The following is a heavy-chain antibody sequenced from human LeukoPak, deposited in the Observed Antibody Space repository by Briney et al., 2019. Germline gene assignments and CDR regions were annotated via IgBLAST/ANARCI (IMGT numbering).Heavy chain of an antibody. CDR3: AKDGAGSGWYEGYNWFDP. J-gene: IGHJ5*02. CDR2: IRYDGSYK. CDR1: GFTFSSYG. Sequence: HPGGSLRLSCAASGFTFSSYGMSWVRQAPGKGLEWVAFIRYDGSYKYYADSVKGRFTISRDNSKNTLYLQMNSLRAEDTAVYYCAKDGAGSGWYEGYNWFDPWGQGTLVTVSS. V-gene: IGHV3-30*02. D-gene: IGHD6-19*01.